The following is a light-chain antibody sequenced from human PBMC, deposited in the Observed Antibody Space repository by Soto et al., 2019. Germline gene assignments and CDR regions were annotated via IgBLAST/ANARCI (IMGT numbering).Light chain of an antibody. CDR3: QQYYSTPRT. J-gene: IGKJ1*01. CDR1: QSVLYSSNNKNY. V-gene: IGKV4-1*01. CDR2: WAS. Sequence: DIVMTQSPDSLAVSLGERATINCKSSQSVLYSSNNKNYLAWYQQKPGQPPKLLIYWASTRESGVPDRCSGSGSGTDFALTISSLQTEEVAVYYGQQYYSTPRTFGQGAKVYIK.